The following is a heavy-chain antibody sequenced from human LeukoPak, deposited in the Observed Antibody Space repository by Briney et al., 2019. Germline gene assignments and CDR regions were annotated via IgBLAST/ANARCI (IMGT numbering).Heavy chain of an antibody. Sequence: GGSLRLSCAASGFTFSSYAMSWVRQAPGKGLEWVSAISGSGGSTYYADSVKGRFTISRDNSKNTLYLRMNSLRAEDTAVYYCAKGGSGYYYSHFDYWGQGTLVTVS. CDR2: ISGSGGST. D-gene: IGHD5-12*01. J-gene: IGHJ4*02. CDR3: AKGGSGYYYSHFDY. V-gene: IGHV3-23*01. CDR1: GFTFSSYA.